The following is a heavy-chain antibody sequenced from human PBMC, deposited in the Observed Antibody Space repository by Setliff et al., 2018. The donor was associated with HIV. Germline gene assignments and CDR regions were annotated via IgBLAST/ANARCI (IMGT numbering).Heavy chain of an antibody. CDR1: GFTFSSYW. Sequence: QTGGSLRLSCAASGFTFSSYWMSWVRQAPGKGLEWVANINQDGSARVYVDSVKGRFTISRDNAKNSLYLQMDNLRAEDTALYYCARDPYDSRALDSSAYGAFDFWGQGTMVTVSS. V-gene: IGHV3-7*03. CDR3: ARDPYDSRALDSSAYGAFDF. J-gene: IGHJ3*01. CDR2: INQDGSAR. D-gene: IGHD3-22*01.